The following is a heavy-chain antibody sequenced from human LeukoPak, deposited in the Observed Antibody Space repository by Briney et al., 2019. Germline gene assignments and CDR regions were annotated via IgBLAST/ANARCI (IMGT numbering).Heavy chain of an antibody. Sequence: GASVKVSCKASGGTFSSYAINWVRQATGQGLEWMGSMNPNSGNTGYAQKFQGRVTMTRNTSISTAYMELSSLRSEDTAVYYCARGRRIAVAHNWFDPWGQGTMVTVSS. CDR2: MNPNSGNT. J-gene: IGHJ5*01. V-gene: IGHV1-8*02. CDR1: GGTFSSYA. CDR3: ARGRRIAVAHNWFDP. D-gene: IGHD6-19*01.